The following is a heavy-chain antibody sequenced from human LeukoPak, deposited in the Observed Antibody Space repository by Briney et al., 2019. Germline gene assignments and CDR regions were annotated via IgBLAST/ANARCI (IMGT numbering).Heavy chain of an antibody. CDR3: AKIPGPYLAARLCFDY. Sequence: GGSLRLSCAASGFTFSSYAMSRVRQAPGKGLEWVSAISGSGGSTYYADSVKGRFTISRDNSKNTLYLQMNSLRAEDTAVYYCAKIPGPYLAARLCFDYWGQGTLVTVSS. D-gene: IGHD6-19*01. J-gene: IGHJ4*02. CDR1: GFTFSSYA. V-gene: IGHV3-23*01. CDR2: ISGSGGST.